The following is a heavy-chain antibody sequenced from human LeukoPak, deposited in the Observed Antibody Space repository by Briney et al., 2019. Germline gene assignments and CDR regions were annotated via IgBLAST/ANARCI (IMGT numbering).Heavy chain of an antibody. V-gene: IGHV3-23*01. CDR1: GFTFSNYG. D-gene: IGHD2-2*01. CDR2: ISGSGGST. Sequence: GGSLRLSCAASGFTFSNYGMNWVRQAPGKGLEWVSAISGSGGSTYYADSVKGRFTISRDNSKNTLYLEMNSLRAEDTAVYYCAKDAVDIIVVPAAYMDVWGKGTTVAISS. CDR3: AKDAVDIIVVPAAYMDV. J-gene: IGHJ6*03.